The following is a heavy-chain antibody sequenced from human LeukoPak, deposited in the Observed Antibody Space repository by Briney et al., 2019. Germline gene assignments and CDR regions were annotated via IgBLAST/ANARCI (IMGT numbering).Heavy chain of an antibody. CDR1: GFTFSSAW. CDR2: IKSKADGGTT. J-gene: IGHJ4*02. D-gene: IGHD2-2*01. CDR3: TSGYCSSTSCPLHY. V-gene: IGHV3-15*01. Sequence: GGSLRLSCAASGFTFSSAWMSWVRQAPGKGLEWVGRIKSKADGGTTDYAAPVKDRFTISRDDSKNTLYLQMNSLKTEDAAVYYCTSGYCSSTSCPLHYWGQGTLVTVSS.